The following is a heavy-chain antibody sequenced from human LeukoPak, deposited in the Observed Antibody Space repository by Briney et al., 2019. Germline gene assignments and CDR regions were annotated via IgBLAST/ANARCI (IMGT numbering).Heavy chain of an antibody. J-gene: IGHJ4*02. CDR2: INWNGGST. Sequence: PGGSLRLSCAASGFTFDDYGMSWVRQAPGKGLEWVSGINWNGGSTGYADSVKGRFTISRDNAKSSLYLQMNSLRAEDTALYHCARVRFSYYYDSSGYFNFDYWGQGTLVTVSS. CDR3: ARVRFSYYYDSSGYFNFDY. CDR1: GFTFDDYG. D-gene: IGHD3-22*01. V-gene: IGHV3-20*01.